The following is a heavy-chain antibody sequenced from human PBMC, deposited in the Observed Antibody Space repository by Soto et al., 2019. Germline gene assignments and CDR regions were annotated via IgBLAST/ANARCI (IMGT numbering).Heavy chain of an antibody. CDR2: IIPIFGTA. D-gene: IGHD3-16*02. CDR3: ARDLVSGGYQY. V-gene: IGHV1-69*06. Sequence: SVKVSCKASGGTFSSYAISWVRQAPGQGLEWMGGIIPIFGTANYAQKFQGRVTITADKSASTAYMELSSLRSEDTAVYYCARDLVSGGYQYWGQGTLVTVSS. J-gene: IGHJ4*02. CDR1: GGTFSSYA.